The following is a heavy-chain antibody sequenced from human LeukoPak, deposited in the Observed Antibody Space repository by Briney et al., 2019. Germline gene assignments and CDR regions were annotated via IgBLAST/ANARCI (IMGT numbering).Heavy chain of an antibody. CDR3: ARGGASRFDY. D-gene: IGHD4/OR15-4a*01. CDR1: GFTFSTYW. V-gene: IGHV3-7*04. J-gene: IGHJ4*02. CDR2: INQGGGKK. Sequence: RGSLTLSCAASGFTFSTYWMSWVRQAPGKGLEWVANINQGGGKKYCVDSVKGRFTISRADAKNSLYLQMNSLRAEDTAVYYCARGGASRFDYWGEGTLVTVSS.